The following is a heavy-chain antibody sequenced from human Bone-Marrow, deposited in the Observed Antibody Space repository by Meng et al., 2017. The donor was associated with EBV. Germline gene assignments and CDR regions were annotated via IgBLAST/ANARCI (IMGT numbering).Heavy chain of an antibody. J-gene: IGHJ4*02. CDR3: ARGIRYGSGSYYFDK. V-gene: IGHV7-4-1*02. CDR2: IHTNSGNP. Sequence: QEQLVQSGSELKKPWASVKVSCKASGYTLNRHAMNWVRQAPGQGLEWMGWIHTNSGNPTYAQGFTGRFVFSLDTSVNTAYLQISGLKAEDTAVYFCARGIRYGSGSYYFDKWGQGTLVTVSS. D-gene: IGHD3-10*01. CDR1: GYTLNRHA.